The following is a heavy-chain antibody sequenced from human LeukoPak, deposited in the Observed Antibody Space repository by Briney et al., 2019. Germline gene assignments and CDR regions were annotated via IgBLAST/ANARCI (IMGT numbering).Heavy chain of an antibody. D-gene: IGHD2-2*01. CDR3: ATNSKYGHYFYMDV. J-gene: IGHJ6*03. CDR2: RHYDGDT. CDR1: GGSISSHY. V-gene: IGHV4-59*11. Sequence: PSETLSLTCTVSGGSISSHYWNWIRQTPGKGLEWIGYRHYDGDTKYNPSLWSRVTISLDSSRKQFSLELRSVTAADTAVYYCATNSKYGHYFYMDVWAKGTKVAVSS.